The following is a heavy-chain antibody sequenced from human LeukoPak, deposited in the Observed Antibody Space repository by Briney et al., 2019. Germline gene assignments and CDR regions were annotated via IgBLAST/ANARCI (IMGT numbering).Heavy chain of an antibody. J-gene: IGHJ4*02. CDR2: IYYSGNT. CDR1: GVSISSSNSY. CDR3: ARGRKYTSGCRVTELGSGYSDY. D-gene: IGHD5-18*01. Sequence: PSETLSLTCTVSGVSISSSNSYWGWIRQPPGKGLEWIGSIYYSGNTYYNASLKSQVSISIDTSKNQFSLKLSSVTAADTAVYYCARGRKYTSGCRVTELGSGYSDYWGQGTLDTVSS. V-gene: IGHV4-39*07.